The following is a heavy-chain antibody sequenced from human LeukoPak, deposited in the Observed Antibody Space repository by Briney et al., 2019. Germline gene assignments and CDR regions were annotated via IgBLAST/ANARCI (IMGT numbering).Heavy chain of an antibody. V-gene: IGHV3-21*01. D-gene: IGHD3-10*01. CDR3: ARDYYGSGSYDRFDY. J-gene: IGHJ4*02. CDR1: GFTFSSYS. Sequence: GGPLRLSCAASGFTFSSYSMNCVRQAPGKGLEWVSSISSSSSYIYYADSVKGRFTISRDNAKNSLYLQMNSLRAEDTAVYYCARDYYGSGSYDRFDYWGQGTLVTVSS. CDR2: ISSSSSYI.